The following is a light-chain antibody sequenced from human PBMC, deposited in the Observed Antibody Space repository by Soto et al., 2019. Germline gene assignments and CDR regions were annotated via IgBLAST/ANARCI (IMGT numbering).Light chain of an antibody. CDR3: QQYASSPWT. Sequence: EIVLTQSPGSLSLSPGERATLSCRASQSVKNNYLAWFQQKGGQAPRLLIYAASSRPTGIPDRFSGTGSGTDFTLAVSGLEPGDFAVYFCQQYASSPWTFDQGTKV. V-gene: IGKV3-20*01. CDR2: AAS. CDR1: QSVKNNY. J-gene: IGKJ1*01.